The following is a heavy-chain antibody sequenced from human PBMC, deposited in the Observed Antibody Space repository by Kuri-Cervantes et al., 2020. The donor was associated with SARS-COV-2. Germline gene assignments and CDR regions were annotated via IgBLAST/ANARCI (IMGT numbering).Heavy chain of an antibody. CDR2: INPNSGGT. D-gene: IGHD1-14*01. J-gene: IGHJ3*02. V-gene: IGHV1-2*04. CDR3: AREKPSVNAFDI. CDR1: GYTFTGYY. Sequence: ASVKVSCKASGYTFTGYYMHWVRQAPGQGLEWMGWINPNSGGTNYAQKFQGWVTMTRDTSISTAYMELSRLRGDDTALYYCAREKPSVNAFDIWGRGTVVTVSS.